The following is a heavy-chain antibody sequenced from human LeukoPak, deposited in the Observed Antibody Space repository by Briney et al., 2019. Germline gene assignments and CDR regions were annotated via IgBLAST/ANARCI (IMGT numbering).Heavy chain of an antibody. Sequence: PGGSLRLSCAASGFDFSSNWMHWVRHAPGQGLVWVSRIKGDGISTNYADSVKGRFTISRDIAKNTLYLQMNSLRAEDTAVYYCAKGGEWDVTPFDYWGQGTLVTVSS. V-gene: IGHV3-74*01. D-gene: IGHD3-16*01. J-gene: IGHJ4*02. CDR1: GFDFSSNW. CDR2: IKGDGIST. CDR3: AKGGEWDVTPFDY.